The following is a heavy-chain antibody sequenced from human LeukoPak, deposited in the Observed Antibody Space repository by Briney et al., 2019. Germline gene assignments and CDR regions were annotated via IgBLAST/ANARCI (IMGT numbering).Heavy chain of an antibody. D-gene: IGHD2-8*02. V-gene: IGHV3-33*01. J-gene: IGHJ6*02. CDR1: GFTFSSYG. Sequence: PGGSLRLSCAASGFTFSSYGMHWVRQAPGKGLEWVAVIWYDGSNKYYADSVKGRLTISRDNSKNTLYLQMNSLRAEDTAVYYCARDKLVDGMDVWGQGTTVTVSS. CDR2: IWYDGSNK. CDR3: ARDKLVDGMDV.